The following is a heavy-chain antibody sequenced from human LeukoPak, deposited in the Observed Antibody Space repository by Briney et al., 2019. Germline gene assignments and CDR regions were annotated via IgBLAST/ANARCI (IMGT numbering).Heavy chain of an antibody. V-gene: IGHV3-53*01. CDR2: IYSGGST. J-gene: IGHJ4*02. CDR3: VRAGTRSGSYGY. CDR1: GFTVSSNY. D-gene: IGHD1-26*01. Sequence: GGSLRLSCAASGFTVSSNYMSWVRQAPGKGLEWVSVIYSGGSTYYADSVKGRFTISRDNSKNTLYLQMNSLRAEDTAVYYCVRAGTRSGSYGYWGQGTLVTVSS.